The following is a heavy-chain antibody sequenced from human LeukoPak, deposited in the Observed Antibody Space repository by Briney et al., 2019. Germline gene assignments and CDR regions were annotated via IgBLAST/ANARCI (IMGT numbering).Heavy chain of an antibody. Sequence: SETLSLTCAVYGGSFSGYYWSWIRQPPGKGLEWIGEINHSGSTNYNPSLKSRVTISVDTSKNQFSLKLSSVTAADTAVYYCARTIAITEAGAFDIWGQGTMVTVSS. D-gene: IGHD5-12*01. CDR1: GGSFSGYY. CDR2: INHSGST. V-gene: IGHV4-34*01. J-gene: IGHJ3*02. CDR3: ARTIAITEAGAFDI.